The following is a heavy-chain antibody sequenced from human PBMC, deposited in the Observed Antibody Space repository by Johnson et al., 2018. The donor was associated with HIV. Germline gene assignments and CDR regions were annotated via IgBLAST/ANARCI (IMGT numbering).Heavy chain of an antibody. V-gene: IGHV3-30-3*01. Sequence: QVQLVESGGGVVQPGTSLRLSCAASGFTFSYYAIFWVRQAPGKGLEWVAVISHDGSNKYYADSVKGRFTISRDNSKNTLYLQMNSLRPEDTAVYYCARVAVPAPDVGAFDIWGQGTMVTVSS. J-gene: IGHJ3*02. CDR3: ARVAVPAPDVGAFDI. CDR1: GFTFSYYA. CDR2: ISHDGSNK. D-gene: IGHD1-14*01.